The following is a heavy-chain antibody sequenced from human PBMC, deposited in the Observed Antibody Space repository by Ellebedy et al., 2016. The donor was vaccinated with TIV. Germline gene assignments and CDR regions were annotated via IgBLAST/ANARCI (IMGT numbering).Heavy chain of an antibody. J-gene: IGHJ6*03. V-gene: IGHV3-53*01. CDR1: GLTVGTSY. CDR2: IYGVGTT. D-gene: IGHD3-16*01. Sequence: GGSLRLXXAASGLTVGTSYLSWVRQAPGKGLEWVSVIYGVGTTSYTGSVKGRFTISRDNSKNTLYLDINNLRGEDSSVYYCARVDTMGGGYYYYMDVWGKGTTVTVSS. CDR3: ARVDTMGGGYYYYMDV.